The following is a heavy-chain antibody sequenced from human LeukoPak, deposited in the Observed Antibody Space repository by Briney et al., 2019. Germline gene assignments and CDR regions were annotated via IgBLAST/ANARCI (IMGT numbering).Heavy chain of an antibody. CDR2: IYYTGKT. CDR3: AREGYDGSGYCLGL. V-gene: IGHV4-39*07. D-gene: IGHD3-22*01. Sequence: SETLSLTCTVSGGSISDITSYWAWIRQPPGKGLEWSGGIYYTGKTYYNPSLKSRVTISVDKPKNQFSLKLSSVTAADTAVYYCAREGYDGSGYCLGLWGQGTLVTVSS. J-gene: IGHJ4*02. CDR1: GGSISDITSY.